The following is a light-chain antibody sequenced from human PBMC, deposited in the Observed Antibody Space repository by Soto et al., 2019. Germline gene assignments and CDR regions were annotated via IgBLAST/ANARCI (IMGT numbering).Light chain of an antibody. Sequence: QSVLTQPPSASGTPGQRVTISCSGSSSNIGGNTVNWYQQLPGTAPKLLIYNNNQRPSGVPARFSGSKSGTSASLAISGLQSEDEADYYCAAWDDSLKVFGGGTQLTVL. CDR2: NNN. V-gene: IGLV1-44*01. CDR3: AAWDDSLKV. J-gene: IGLJ7*01. CDR1: SSNIGGNT.